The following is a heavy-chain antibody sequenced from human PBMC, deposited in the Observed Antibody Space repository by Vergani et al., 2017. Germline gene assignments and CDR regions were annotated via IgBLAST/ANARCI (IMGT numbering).Heavy chain of an antibody. J-gene: IGHJ4*02. V-gene: IGHV1-69*04. CDR2: IIPILGIA. CDR1: GGTFSSYA. CDR3: AGDSAVAGTWYFDY. Sequence: QVQLVQSGAEVKKPGSSVKVSCKASGGTFSSYAISWVRQAPGQGLEWMGRIIPILGIANYAQKFQGRVTITADKSTSTAYMELSSLRSEDTAVYYCAGDSAVAGTWYFDYWGQGTLVTVSS. D-gene: IGHD6-19*01.